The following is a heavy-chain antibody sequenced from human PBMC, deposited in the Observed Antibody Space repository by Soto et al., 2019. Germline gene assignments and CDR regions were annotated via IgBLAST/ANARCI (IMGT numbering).Heavy chain of an antibody. V-gene: IGHV4-39*02. J-gene: IGHJ3*02. CDR3: VGVYYYDSSGYFGPADAFDI. CDR2: IYYSGST. Sequence: PSETLSLTCTVSGGSISSSDYYWGWIRQPPGKGLEWFGNIYYSGSTYYSPSLKGRVTISVDSSKNQCSLKLSPVTAAATAVYHCVGVYYYDSSGYFGPADAFDIWGQGTRVTVSS. D-gene: IGHD3-22*01. CDR1: GGSISSSDYY.